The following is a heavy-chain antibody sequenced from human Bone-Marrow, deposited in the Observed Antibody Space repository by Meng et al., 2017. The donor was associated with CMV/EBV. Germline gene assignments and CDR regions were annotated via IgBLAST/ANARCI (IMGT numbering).Heavy chain of an antibody. CDR2: IKSKTDGGTT. CDR3: TTSGPYCSSTSCYRYYYYGMDV. J-gene: IGHJ6*02. Sequence: LSLTCAASGFTFSNAWMSWVCQAPGKGLEWVGRIKSKTDGGTTDYAAPVKGRFTISRDDSKNTLYLQMNSLKTEDTAVYYCTTSGPYCSSTSCYRYYYYGMDVWGQGTTVTVSS. V-gene: IGHV3-15*01. D-gene: IGHD2-2*02. CDR1: GFTFSNAW.